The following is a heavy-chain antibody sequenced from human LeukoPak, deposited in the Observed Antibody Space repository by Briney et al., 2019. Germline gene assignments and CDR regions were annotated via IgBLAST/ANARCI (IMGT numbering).Heavy chain of an antibody. V-gene: IGHV4-38-2*02. J-gene: IGHJ6*03. CDR3: ARGSYYMDV. CDR2: TYHSGNT. Sequence: PSETLSLTCTVSGYSINSGYYWDWIRQPPGKGLEWIGSTYHSGNTYYNPSLKSRVTISVDTSKNQFSLKLSSVTAADTAVYYCARGSYYMDVWGKGTRVTVSS. CDR1: GYSINSGYY.